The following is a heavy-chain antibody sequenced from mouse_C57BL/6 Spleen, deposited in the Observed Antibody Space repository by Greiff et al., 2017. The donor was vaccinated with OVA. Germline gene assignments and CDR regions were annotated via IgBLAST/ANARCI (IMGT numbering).Heavy chain of an antibody. CDR2: IHPNSGST. V-gene: IGHV1-64*01. CDR3: ARRGGSYWYFDV. D-gene: IGHD1-1*01. Sequence: VQLQQSGAELVKPGASVKLSCKASGYTFTSYWMHWVKQRPGQGLEWIGMIHPNSGSTNYNEKFKSKATLTVDKSSSTAYMQLSSLTSEDSAVYYCARRGGSYWYFDVWGTGTTVTVSS. J-gene: IGHJ1*03. CDR1: GYTFTSYW.